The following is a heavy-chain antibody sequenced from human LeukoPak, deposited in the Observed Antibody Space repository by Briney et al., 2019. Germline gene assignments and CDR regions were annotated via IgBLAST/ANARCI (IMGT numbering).Heavy chain of an antibody. CDR3: AREIGSVISGYYYYGMDV. D-gene: IGHD3-16*02. V-gene: IGHV1-69*13. CDR2: IIPIFGTA. J-gene: IGHJ6*02. Sequence: ASVKVSCKASGGTFSSYAISWVRQAPGQGLEWMGGIIPIFGTANYAQKFQGRVTITADESTSTAYMELSSLRSEDTAVCYCAREIGSVISGYYYYGMDVWGQGTTVTVSS. CDR1: GGTFSSYA.